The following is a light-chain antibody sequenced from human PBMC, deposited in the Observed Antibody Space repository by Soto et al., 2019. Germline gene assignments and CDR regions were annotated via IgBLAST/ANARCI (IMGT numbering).Light chain of an antibody. Sequence: QSALTQPASVSGSSGQSITISCTGTSSDIGRYNHVSWYQQHPGKAPKVIIYEVSNRPSGASARFSGSKSGKTASLTISGIQVEDEADYYCSSFTTTNTLIFGGGTKVTVL. CDR1: SSDIGRYNH. V-gene: IGLV2-14*01. CDR2: EVS. J-gene: IGLJ2*01. CDR3: SSFTTTNTLI.